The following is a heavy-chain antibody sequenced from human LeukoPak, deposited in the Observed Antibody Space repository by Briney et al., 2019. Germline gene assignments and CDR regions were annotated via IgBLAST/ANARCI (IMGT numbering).Heavy chain of an antibody. D-gene: IGHD5-18*01. CDR2: INHSGST. V-gene: IGHV4-34*01. J-gene: IGHJ4*02. Sequence: PSETLSLTCAVYGGSFSGYYWSLIRQPPGKGLEWIGEINHSGSTNYNPSLKSRVTISVDTSKNQFSLKLSSVTAADTAVYYCARALRLGYSYGYTFNYWGQGTLVTVSS. CDR3: ARALRLGYSYGYTFNY. CDR1: GGSFSGYY.